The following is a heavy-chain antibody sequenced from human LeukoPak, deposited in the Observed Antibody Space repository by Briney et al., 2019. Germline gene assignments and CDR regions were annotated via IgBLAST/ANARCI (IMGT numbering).Heavy chain of an antibody. D-gene: IGHD3-10*01. V-gene: IGHV1-18*01. CDR2: ISAYNGNT. Sequence: ASVKVSCKASGYTFTSYGISWVRQAPGQGLEWMGWISAYNGNTNYAQKLRGRVTMTTDTSTSTAYMELRSLRSDDTAVYYCARVWFGELLYQAFPDYWGQGTLVTVSS. CDR1: GYTFTSYG. CDR3: ARVWFGELLYQAFPDY. J-gene: IGHJ4*02.